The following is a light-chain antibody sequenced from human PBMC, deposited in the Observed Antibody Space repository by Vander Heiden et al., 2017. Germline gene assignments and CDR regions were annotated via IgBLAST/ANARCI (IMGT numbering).Light chain of an antibody. V-gene: IGKV3-20*01. CDR1: QSVSSNY. J-gene: IGKJ1*01. CDR3: QQYGSSPRT. CDR2: GAS. Sequence: EIVLTQSPGTLSLSPGERATLSCRASQSVSSNYLAWYQQKPGQAPRLLIYGASGRATGIPDRFSGSGFGTDFTLTISRLEPEDFAVYYCQQYGSSPRTFGQGTKVEIE.